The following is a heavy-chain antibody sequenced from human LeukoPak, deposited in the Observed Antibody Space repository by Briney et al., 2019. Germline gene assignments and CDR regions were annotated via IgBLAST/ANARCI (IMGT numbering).Heavy chain of an antibody. D-gene: IGHD4-11*01. Sequence: SGGSLRLSCAASGFTFSSYAMSWVRQAPGKGLEWVSAISGSGGSTYYADSVKGRFTISRDNSKNTLYLQMNSLRAEDTAVYYCAKDTHYSRRYYYGMDVWGQGTTVTVSS. CDR1: GFTFSSYA. CDR3: AKDTHYSRRYYYGMDV. J-gene: IGHJ6*02. V-gene: IGHV3-23*01. CDR2: ISGSGGST.